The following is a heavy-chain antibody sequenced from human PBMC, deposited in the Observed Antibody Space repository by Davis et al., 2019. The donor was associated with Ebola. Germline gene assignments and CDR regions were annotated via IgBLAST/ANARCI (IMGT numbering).Heavy chain of an antibody. CDR3: ARAAGILEFDYFDY. D-gene: IGHD3-3*01. Sequence: GGSLRLSCAASGFTFTNYGMHWVRQVPGKGLEWVAVMWSDGNKKDYADSVKGRFTVSRDISMDTQFLQMNSLRVEDTAVYYCARAAGILEFDYFDYWGQGTQVTVSS. J-gene: IGHJ4*02. V-gene: IGHV3-33*01. CDR2: MWSDGNKK. CDR1: GFTFTNYG.